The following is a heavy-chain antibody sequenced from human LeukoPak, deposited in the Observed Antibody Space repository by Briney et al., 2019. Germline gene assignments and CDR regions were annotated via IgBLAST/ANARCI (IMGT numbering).Heavy chain of an antibody. D-gene: IGHD1-1*01. J-gene: IGHJ4*02. V-gene: IGHV5-51*01. CDR3: ARLGTTGTTLYYFDY. CDR2: IYPGDSDT. CDR1: GYSFTSYW. Sequence: GESLQISCKGSGYSFTSYWIGWVRQLPGKGLEWMGIIYPGDSDTRYSPSFQGQVTISADKSISTAYLQWSSLKASDTAMYYRARLGTTGTTLYYFDYWGQGTLVTVSS.